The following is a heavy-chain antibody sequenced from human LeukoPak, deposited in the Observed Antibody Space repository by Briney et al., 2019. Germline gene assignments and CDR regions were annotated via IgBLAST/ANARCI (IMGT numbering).Heavy chain of an antibody. V-gene: IGHV3-23*01. CDR1: GFTFSSYA. CDR2: ISGSGAYT. D-gene: IGHD6-19*01. Sequence: GGSLRLSCAASGFTFSSYAMTWVRQAPGKGLEWVSGISGSGAYTYYVDSVKGRFAISRDNSKNTLYLQMNSLRAEDTAVYYCAKTLRYTSGCHDYWGQGTLVTISS. CDR3: AKTLRYTSGCHDY. J-gene: IGHJ4*02.